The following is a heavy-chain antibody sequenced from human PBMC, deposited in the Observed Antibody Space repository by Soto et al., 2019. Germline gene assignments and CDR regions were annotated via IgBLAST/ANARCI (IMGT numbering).Heavy chain of an antibody. CDR3: ARGPYYDFWSGYYHHYYYYGMDV. CDR1: GGSFSGYY. J-gene: IGHJ6*02. D-gene: IGHD3-3*01. Sequence: ETLSLTCAVYGGSFSGYYWSWIRQPPGKGLEWIGEINHSGSTNYNPSLKSRVTISVDTSKNQFSLKLSSVTAADTAVYYCARGPYYDFWSGYYHHYYYYGMDVWGQRTTVTVYS. V-gene: IGHV4-34*01. CDR2: INHSGST.